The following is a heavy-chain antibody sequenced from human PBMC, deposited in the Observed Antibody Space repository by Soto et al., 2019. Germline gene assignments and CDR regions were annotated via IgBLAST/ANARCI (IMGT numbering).Heavy chain of an antibody. J-gene: IGHJ4*02. Sequence: SETLSLTCAVSGGSISSGGYSWNWIRQPPGKGLEWIGYIYYSGSTNYNPSLKSRVTISVDTSKNQFSLKLSSVTAADTAVYYCARGNYDFLTGYYIEYFDYWGRGTLVTVSS. CDR1: GGSISSGGYS. CDR3: ARGNYDFLTGYYIEYFDY. CDR2: IYYSGST. D-gene: IGHD3-9*01. V-gene: IGHV4-61*08.